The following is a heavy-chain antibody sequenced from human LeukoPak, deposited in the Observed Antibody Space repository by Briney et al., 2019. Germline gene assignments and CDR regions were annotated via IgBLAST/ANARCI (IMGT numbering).Heavy chain of an antibody. Sequence: PGGSLRLSCAASGFTFSSYAMHWVRQAPGKGLEWVAVISYDGSNKYYADSVKGPFTISRDNSKNTLYLQMNSLRAEDTAVYYCARDILRYFDWLLKPLYYYYGMDVWGQGTTVTVSS. CDR3: ARDILRYFDWLLKPLYYYYGMDV. CDR2: ISYDGSNK. CDR1: GFTFSSYA. J-gene: IGHJ6*02. V-gene: IGHV3-30*04. D-gene: IGHD3-9*01.